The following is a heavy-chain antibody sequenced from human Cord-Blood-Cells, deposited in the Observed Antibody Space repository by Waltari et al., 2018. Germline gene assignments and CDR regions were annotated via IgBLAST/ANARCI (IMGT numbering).Heavy chain of an antibody. CDR1: GFTFSSYA. D-gene: IGHD1-26*01. CDR2: ISGSGGST. J-gene: IGHJ4*02. CDR3: AKVLSESGGVPDY. V-gene: IGHV3-23*01. Sequence: EVQLLESGGGLVQPGGSLRLSCAASGFTFSSYAMSWVRQAPGKGREWVSAISGSGGSTYYADSVKGRFTISRDNSKNTLYLQMNSLRAEDTAVYYCAKVLSESGGVPDYWGQGTLVTVSS.